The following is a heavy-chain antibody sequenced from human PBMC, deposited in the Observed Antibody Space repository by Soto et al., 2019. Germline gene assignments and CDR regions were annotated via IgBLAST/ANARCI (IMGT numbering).Heavy chain of an antibody. CDR3: ARDVSNYGFLDY. CDR1: GFIFSNYD. D-gene: IGHD3-10*01. CDR2: ISKDGSSK. J-gene: IGHJ4*01. Sequence: GGSLGLSCAASGFIFSNYDMHWFRQAPGKGLEWVVVISKDGSSKHSADSVKGRFSISRDNSKNTLYLQMDSLRAEDTAIYYCARDVSNYGFLDYWGHGTLFTVSS. V-gene: IGHV3-30*03.